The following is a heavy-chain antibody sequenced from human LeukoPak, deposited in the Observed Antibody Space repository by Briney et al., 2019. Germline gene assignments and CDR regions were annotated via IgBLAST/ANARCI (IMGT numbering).Heavy chain of an antibody. Sequence: GGSLRLSCTASGLTFSTSGFNWVRQAPGKGLEWVASIGPTGSDRYHADSIKGRFTISRDNSKNTLHLQMNSLRAEDTAVYYCATDRGFYCSSTSCPRDWGQGTLVTVSS. CDR2: IGPTGSDR. CDR3: ATDRGFYCSSTSCPRD. D-gene: IGHD2-2*01. CDR1: GLTFSTSG. V-gene: IGHV3-21*04. J-gene: IGHJ4*02.